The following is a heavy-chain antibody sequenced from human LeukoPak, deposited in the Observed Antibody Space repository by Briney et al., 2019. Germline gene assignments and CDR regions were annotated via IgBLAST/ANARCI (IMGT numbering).Heavy chain of an antibody. CDR1: GGSFSGYY. CDR2: INHSGST. CDR3: ARGVAGQHTAMVTHDY. Sequence: PSETLSLTCAVYGGSFSGYYWSWIRQPPGKGLEWIGEINHSGSTNYNPSLKSRVTISVDTSKNQFSLELSSVTAADTAVYYCARGVAGQHTAMVTHDYWGQGTLVTVSS. D-gene: IGHD5-18*01. J-gene: IGHJ4*02. V-gene: IGHV4-34*01.